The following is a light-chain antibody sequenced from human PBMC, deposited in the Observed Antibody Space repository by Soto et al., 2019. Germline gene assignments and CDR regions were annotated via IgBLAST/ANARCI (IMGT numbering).Light chain of an antibody. J-gene: IGKJ3*01. CDR2: DAS. V-gene: IGKV3-11*01. CDR1: QSVSSY. Sequence: EIVLTQSPATLSLSPGERATLSCRASQSVSSYLAWYQQKPGQAPRLLIYDASNRATGIPARFSGSGSGTAFTLTISSLEPEDLAVYYCQQRSNWPTFGPGTKVDIK. CDR3: QQRSNWPT.